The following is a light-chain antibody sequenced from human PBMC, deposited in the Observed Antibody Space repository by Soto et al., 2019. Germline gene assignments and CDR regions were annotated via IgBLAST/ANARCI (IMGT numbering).Light chain of an antibody. J-gene: IGKJ5*01. CDR1: QSVSSN. Sequence: EIVITQSPATLSVSPGERATLSCRASQSVSSNLAWYQQKPGKAPRLLIYGASNRATGIPARLSGSGSGTDFTLTIRSLEPEDFAVYYCQQRSNWPTFGQGTRLEIK. V-gene: IGKV3-11*01. CDR2: GAS. CDR3: QQRSNWPT.